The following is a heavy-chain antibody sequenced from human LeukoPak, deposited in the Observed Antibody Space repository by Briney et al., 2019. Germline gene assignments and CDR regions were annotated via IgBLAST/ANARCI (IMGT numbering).Heavy chain of an antibody. V-gene: IGHV3-30*18. CDR1: GFAFSSYG. CDR3: AKYYDSSGWRGVFDY. Sequence: PGGSLRLPCAASGFAFSSYGMHWVRQAPGKGLEWVAVISYDGSNKYYADSVKGRFTISRDNSKNTLYLQMDSLRAEDTAVYYCAKYYDSSGWRGVFDYWGQGTLVTVSS. D-gene: IGHD3-22*01. J-gene: IGHJ4*02. CDR2: ISYDGSNK.